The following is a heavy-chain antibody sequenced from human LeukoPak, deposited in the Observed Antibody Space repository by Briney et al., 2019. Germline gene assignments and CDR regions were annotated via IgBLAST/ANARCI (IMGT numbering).Heavy chain of an antibody. CDR1: GYSFTSHW. V-gene: IGHV5-51*01. CDR2: IAPGDSDT. CDR3: ARHLGYCSSTSCYEGGYDY. J-gene: IGHJ4*02. D-gene: IGHD2-2*01. Sequence: GESLKISCKGSGYSFTSHWIAWVRQMPGKGLEWMGIIAPGDSDTRYSPSFQGQVIISADKSISTAYLQWSSLKASDTAMYYCARHLGYCSSTSCYEGGYDYWGQGTLVTVSS.